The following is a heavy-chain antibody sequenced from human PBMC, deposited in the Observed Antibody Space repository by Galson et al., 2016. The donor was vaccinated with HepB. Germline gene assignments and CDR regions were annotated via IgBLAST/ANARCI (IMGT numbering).Heavy chain of an antibody. V-gene: IGHV3-49*03. CDR1: GFTFGDYA. CDR2: IRSKAYGGTT. CDR3: TGGLHPYIAMALFDY. D-gene: IGHD5-18*01. Sequence: SLRLSCAASGFTFGDYAVSWFRQAPGKGLEWVGFIRSKAYGGTTEYAASVKGRFTISRDDSKSTAYLQMNSLKAEDTAVYYCTGGLHPYIAMALFDYWGQGTLVTVSS. J-gene: IGHJ4*02.